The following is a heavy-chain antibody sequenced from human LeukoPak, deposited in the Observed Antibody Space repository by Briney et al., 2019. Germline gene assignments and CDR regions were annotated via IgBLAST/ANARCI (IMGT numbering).Heavy chain of an antibody. CDR2: FNTNRVGT. V-gene: IGHV1-2*02. J-gene: IGHJ4*02. CDR3: ASFWVSYRYYFDY. CDR1: VYTFTPYY. D-gene: IGHD3-16*02. Sequence: APLRVSSTPSVYTFTPYYMHWVRQAPCQGPEWMGWFNTNRVGTNYAQKFQGSVTMIRHTSISTAYMELSRLRYNGTAVYYCASFWVSYRYYFDYWSQGTLVTVSS.